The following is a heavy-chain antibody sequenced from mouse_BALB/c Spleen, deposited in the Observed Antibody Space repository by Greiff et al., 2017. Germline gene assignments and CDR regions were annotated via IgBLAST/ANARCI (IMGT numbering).Heavy chain of an antibody. J-gene: IGHJ3*01. CDR1: GYSITSDYA. Sequence: DVKLVESGPGLVKPSQSLSLTCTVTGYSITSDYAWNWIRQFPGNKLEWMGYISYSGSTSYNPSLKSRISITRDTSKNQFFLQLNSVTTEDTATYDCAPYYGNYGWFAYWGQGTLVTVSA. D-gene: IGHD2-10*01. V-gene: IGHV3-2*02. CDR3: APYYGNYGWFAY. CDR2: ISYSGST.